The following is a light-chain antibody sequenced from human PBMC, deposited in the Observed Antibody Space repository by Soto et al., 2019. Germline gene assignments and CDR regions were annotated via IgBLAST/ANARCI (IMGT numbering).Light chain of an antibody. V-gene: IGKV1-9*01. CDR1: QGISSY. Sequence: IQLTQSQSSLSASVGDRVTITCRASQGISSYLVWYQQKPGKAPKLLIYTAPTLQSGVPSRFSGSGSGTDFTLTICILQPEDFATYYCQQLNSYPLTFGGGTNVDI. J-gene: IGKJ4*01. CDR3: QQLNSYPLT. CDR2: TAP.